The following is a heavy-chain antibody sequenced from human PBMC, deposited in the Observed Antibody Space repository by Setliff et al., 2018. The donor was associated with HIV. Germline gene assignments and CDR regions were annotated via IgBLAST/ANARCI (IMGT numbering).Heavy chain of an antibody. J-gene: IGHJ6*02. Sequence: ASVKVSCKASGYTLTTYGISWVRQAPGQGPEWMGWINTETGNPMYAQGRVTITADESTSTAYMELSSLRSEDTAVYYCARDLRGGYSYGYYYYGMDVWGQGTTVTVSS. CDR1: GYTLTTYG. V-gene: IGHV1-18*01. CDR3: ARDLRGGYSYGYYYYGMDV. D-gene: IGHD5-18*01. CDR2: INTETGNP.